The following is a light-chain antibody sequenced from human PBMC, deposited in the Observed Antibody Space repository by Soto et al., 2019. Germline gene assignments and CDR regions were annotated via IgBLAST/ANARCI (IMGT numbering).Light chain of an antibody. J-gene: IGLJ1*01. CDR1: SSDVGGYDF. V-gene: IGLV2-14*01. Sequence: QSALTQPASVSGSPGQSITISCTGTSSDVGGYDFVSWYRQYPGQAPKILIYEVTHRPSGVPDRFSGSKSGNTASLTISGLQEDDEADYYCRSSTIRSSTVVGPGTKLTVL. CDR3: RSSTIRSSTV. CDR2: EVT.